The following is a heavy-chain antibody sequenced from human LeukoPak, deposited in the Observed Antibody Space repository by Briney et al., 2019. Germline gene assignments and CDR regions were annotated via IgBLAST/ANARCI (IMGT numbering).Heavy chain of an antibody. D-gene: IGHD3-16*02. Sequence: PSETLSLTCAVYGGSFSGYYWSWIRQPPGKGLEWIGEINHSGSTNYNPSLKSRVTISVYTSKNQFSLKLRFVPAADTAVYYCARGSVGISYDYVWGSYRSPLDYWGQGTLVTVSS. J-gene: IGHJ4*02. V-gene: IGHV4-34*01. CDR1: GGSFSGYY. CDR3: ARGSVGISYDYVWGSYRSPLDY. CDR2: INHSGST.